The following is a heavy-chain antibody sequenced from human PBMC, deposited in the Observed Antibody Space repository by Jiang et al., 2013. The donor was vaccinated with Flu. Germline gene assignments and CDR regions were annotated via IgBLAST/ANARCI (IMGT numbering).Heavy chain of an antibody. V-gene: IGHV3-7*01. J-gene: IGHJ5*02. CDR3: ARDKGTDYGGNSGWFDP. D-gene: IGHD4-23*01. Sequence: LVESGGGLVKPGGSLRLSCAASGFTFGSFWMSWVRQAPGKRLEWVANIKQDGSEKYYVDSVRGRFTISRDNAKNSLYLQMNTLRAEDTAVYYCARDKGTDYGGNSGWFDPWGQGTLVTVSS. CDR1: GFTFGSFW. CDR2: IKQDGSEK.